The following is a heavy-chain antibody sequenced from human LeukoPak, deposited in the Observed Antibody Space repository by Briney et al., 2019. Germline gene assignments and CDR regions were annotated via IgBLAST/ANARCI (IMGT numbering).Heavy chain of an antibody. Sequence: SETLSLTCTVSGGSISSYYWSWIRQPPGKGLEWIGSIYHSGSTYYNPSLKSRVTISVDTSKNQFSLKLSSVTAADTAVYYCASSWITMVRGVINFDYWGQGTLVTVSS. CDR3: ASSWITMVRGVINFDY. CDR1: GGSISSYY. D-gene: IGHD3-10*01. J-gene: IGHJ4*02. V-gene: IGHV4-59*08. CDR2: IYHSGST.